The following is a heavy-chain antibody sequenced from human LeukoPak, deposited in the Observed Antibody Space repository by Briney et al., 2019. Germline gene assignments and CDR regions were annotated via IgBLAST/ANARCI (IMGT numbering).Heavy chain of an antibody. CDR1: GGSISSGGYS. J-gene: IGHJ4*02. V-gene: IGHV4-30-2*01. CDR3: ARCGDYLPGLLDY. D-gene: IGHD4-17*01. Sequence: PSQTLSLTCAVSGGSISSGGYSWSWIRQPPGKGLEWIGYIYHSGSTYYNPSLKSRVTISVDRSKNQFSLKLSSVTAADTAVYYCARCGDYLPGLLDYWGQGTLVTVSS. CDR2: IYHSGST.